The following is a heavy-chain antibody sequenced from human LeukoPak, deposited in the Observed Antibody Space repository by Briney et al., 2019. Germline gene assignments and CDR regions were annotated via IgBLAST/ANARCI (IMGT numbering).Heavy chain of an antibody. J-gene: IGHJ6*02. CDR2: INSDGSST. Sequence: GGPLKLSCAASGFTFSSYWMHWVRQAPGKGLVWVSRINSDGSSTSYADSVKGRFTISRDNAKNTLYLQMNSLRAEDTAVYYCARAVWVGYYYYGMDVWGQGTTVTVSS. V-gene: IGHV3-74*01. D-gene: IGHD3-16*01. CDR3: ARAVWVGYYYYGMDV. CDR1: GFTFSSYW.